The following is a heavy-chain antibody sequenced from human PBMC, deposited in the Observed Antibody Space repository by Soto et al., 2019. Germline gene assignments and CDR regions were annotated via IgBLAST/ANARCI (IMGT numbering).Heavy chain of an antibody. CDR2: IDPSDSYT. CDR1: GYSFTSYW. V-gene: IGHV5-10-1*01. CDR3: AREETLHYYYGMDV. Sequence: GESLKISCKGSGYSFTSYWISWVRQMPGKGLEWMGRIDPSDSYTNYSPSFQGHVTISRDNSKNTLYLQMNSLRAEDTAVYYCAREETLHYYYGMDVWGQGTTVTVS. J-gene: IGHJ6*02.